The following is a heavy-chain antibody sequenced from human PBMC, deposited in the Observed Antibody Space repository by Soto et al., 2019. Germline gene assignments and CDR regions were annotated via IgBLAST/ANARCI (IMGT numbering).Heavy chain of an antibody. Sequence: ASVKVSCKASGYTFTGYYMHWVRQAPGQGLEWMGWINPNSGGTNYAQKFQGRVTMTRDTSISTAYMELSRLRSDDTAVYYCARRGEGIAAAPRLQHWGQGTLVTVSS. J-gene: IGHJ1*01. CDR1: GYTFTGYY. CDR3: ARRGEGIAAAPRLQH. D-gene: IGHD6-13*01. CDR2: INPNSGGT. V-gene: IGHV1-2*02.